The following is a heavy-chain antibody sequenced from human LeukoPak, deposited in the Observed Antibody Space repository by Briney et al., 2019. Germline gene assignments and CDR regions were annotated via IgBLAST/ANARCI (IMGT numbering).Heavy chain of an antibody. CDR1: GGSISSYY. CDR2: IHTSGNA. CDR3: ARGSSSSWYGHLGDYYYGMDV. D-gene: IGHD6-13*01. J-gene: IGHJ6*02. V-gene: IGHV4-4*07. Sequence: PSETLSLTCIVSGGSISSYYWTWIRQPAGKGLELIGHIHTSGNANYNPSLKSRVTMSVDTFKNQFSLRLSSVTAADTAVYYCARGSSSSWYGHLGDYYYGMDVWGQGTTVTVSS.